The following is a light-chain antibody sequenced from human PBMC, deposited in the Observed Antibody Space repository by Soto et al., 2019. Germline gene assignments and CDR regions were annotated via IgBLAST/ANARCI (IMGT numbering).Light chain of an antibody. Sequence: QPVLTQPASVSGSPGQSITISCTGTSSDVGNYNLVSWYQQHPGKAPKLMIYEGSKRPSGVSTRFSGAKSGNTASLTISGLQAEDEADYYCCSYAGGSAWVFGGGTKVTVL. CDR1: SSDVGNYNL. CDR2: EGS. CDR3: CSYAGGSAWV. V-gene: IGLV2-23*01. J-gene: IGLJ3*02.